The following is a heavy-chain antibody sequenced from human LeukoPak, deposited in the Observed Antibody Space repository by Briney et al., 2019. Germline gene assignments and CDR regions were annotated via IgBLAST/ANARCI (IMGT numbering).Heavy chain of an antibody. J-gene: IGHJ4*02. V-gene: IGHV1-24*01. D-gene: IGHD2-2*01. Sequence: ASVKVSCKVSGYTLTELSMHWVRQAPGKGLEWMGGFDPEDGETIYAQKFQGRVTMTEDTSTDTAYMELSSLRSEDTAVDYCATSIGPGVPAAFTFDYWGQGTLVTVSS. CDR1: GYTLTELS. CDR3: ATSIGPGVPAAFTFDY. CDR2: FDPEDGET.